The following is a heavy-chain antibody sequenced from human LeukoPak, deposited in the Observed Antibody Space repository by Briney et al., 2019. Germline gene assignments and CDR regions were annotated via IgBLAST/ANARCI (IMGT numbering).Heavy chain of an antibody. CDR1: GFTFNTYT. Sequence: GGSLRLSCAASGFTFNTYTMNWVRQAPGKGLEWVSGISGTGLSTYYADSVRGRFTISRDNSENTLYLQMSSLRVDDTAVYYCAKEGSGWGQGTLVSVSS. J-gene: IGHJ4*02. D-gene: IGHD3-10*01. CDR3: AKEGSG. CDR2: ISGTGLST. V-gene: IGHV3-23*01.